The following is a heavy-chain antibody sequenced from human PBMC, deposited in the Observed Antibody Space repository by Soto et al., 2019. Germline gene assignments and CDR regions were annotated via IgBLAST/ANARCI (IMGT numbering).Heavy chain of an antibody. CDR3: ARGSGPRGRPY. Sequence: GGSLRLSCAASGFIFNNYWMHWVRQAPGKGLVWVARINGDGSTTTYVDSVKGRFTISRDNAKNTVYLQMNSLRVEDTAVYYCARGSGPRGRPYWGQGILVTVSS. D-gene: IGHD6-25*01. J-gene: IGHJ4*02. CDR1: GFIFNNYW. V-gene: IGHV3-74*01. CDR2: INGDGSTT.